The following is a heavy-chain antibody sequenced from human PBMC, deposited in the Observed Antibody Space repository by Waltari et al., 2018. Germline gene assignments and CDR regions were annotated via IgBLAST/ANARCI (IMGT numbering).Heavy chain of an antibody. V-gene: IGHV1-69*05. J-gene: IGHJ3*02. Sequence: QVQLVQSGAEVKKPGSSVRVACKASGGTFSSYAISWVRQAPGQGLEWMGGIIPIFGTANYAQKFQGRVTITTDESTSTAYMELSSLRSEDTAVYYCARNYGSGEFLYAFDIWGQGTMVTVSS. CDR3: ARNYGSGEFLYAFDI. D-gene: IGHD3-10*01. CDR2: IIPIFGTA. CDR1: GGTFSSYA.